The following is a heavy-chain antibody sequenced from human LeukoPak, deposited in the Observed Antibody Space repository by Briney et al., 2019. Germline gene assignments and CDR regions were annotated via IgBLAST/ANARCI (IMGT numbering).Heavy chain of an antibody. CDR1: GYNFTTYW. Sequence: GESLKISCKGSGYNFTTYWIAWVRQAPGQGLEWMGWISPYNGNTRYAQKFQGRVAMTTDTSTTTAYMELRGLRFNDTAVYYCARAGSGSGWYFDYWGQGTLVTVSS. CDR3: ARAGSGSGWYFDY. V-gene: IGHV1-18*04. D-gene: IGHD6-19*01. J-gene: IGHJ4*02. CDR2: ISPYNGNT.